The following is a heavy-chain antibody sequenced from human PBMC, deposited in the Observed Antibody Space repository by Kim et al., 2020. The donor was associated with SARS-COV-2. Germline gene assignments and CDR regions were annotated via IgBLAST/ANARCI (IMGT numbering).Heavy chain of an antibody. D-gene: IGHD1-26*01. J-gene: IGHJ5*02. V-gene: IGHV1-69*01. CDR2: TA. CDR3: AGFKGRRFDP. Sequence: TANYAQKFQGRVTITADESTSTAYMELRSLRSEDTAVYYCAGFKGRRFDPWGQGTLVTVSS.